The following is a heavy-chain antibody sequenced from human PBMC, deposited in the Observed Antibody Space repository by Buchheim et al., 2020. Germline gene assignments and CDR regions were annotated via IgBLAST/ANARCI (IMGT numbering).Heavy chain of an antibody. D-gene: IGHD3-22*01. CDR1: GGSISSGGYS. V-gene: IGHV4-30-2*01. J-gene: IGHJ6*02. CDR2: IYHSGST. Sequence: QLQLQESGSGLVKPSQTLSLTCAVSGGSISSGGYSWSWIRQPPGKGLEWIGYIYHSGSTYYNPSLKSRVTISVDRSKNQFSLKLSSVTAADTAVYYCARVRRARDSSGYSGYYYYGMDVWGQGTT. CDR3: ARVRRARDSSGYSGYYYYGMDV.